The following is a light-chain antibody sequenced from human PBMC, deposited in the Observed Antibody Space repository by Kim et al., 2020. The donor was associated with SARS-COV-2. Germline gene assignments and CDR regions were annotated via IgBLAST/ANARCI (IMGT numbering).Light chain of an antibody. J-gene: IGLJ2*01. CDR3: QAWDSSTVV. Sequence: SVAPGKTASIPCGGNNSENKVVHWYQQKPGQSPVLVIYQDSKRPSGIPERFSGSNSGNTATLTISGTQAMDEADYYCQAWDSSTVVFGGGTQLTVL. V-gene: IGLV3-1*01. CDR2: QDS. CDR1: NSENKV.